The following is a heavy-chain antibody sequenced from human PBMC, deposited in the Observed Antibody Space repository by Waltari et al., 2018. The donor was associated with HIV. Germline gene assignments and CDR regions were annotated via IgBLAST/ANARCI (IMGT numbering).Heavy chain of an antibody. CDR2: IRGSVGIT. V-gene: IGHV3-23*04. CDR3: AKDDSTGSSGYYPFHY. CDR1: GFTFTNYA. D-gene: IGHD3-22*01. Sequence: EVQLVESGGGLVQPGGSLRLSCAASGFTFTNYAMNWVRQGPGEGGGCVSVIRGSVGITYYADPVNGLFTISRDNSKNTLFLQMNSLRAEYTAVYYCAKDDSTGSSGYYPFHYWGQGTLITVSS. J-gene: IGHJ4*02.